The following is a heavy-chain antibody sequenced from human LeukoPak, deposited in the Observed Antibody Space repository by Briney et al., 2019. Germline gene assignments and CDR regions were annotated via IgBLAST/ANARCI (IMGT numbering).Heavy chain of an antibody. CDR2: INPNSGGT. CDR1: GYTFTGYY. Sequence: ASVKVSCKASGYTFTGYYMHWVRQAPGQGLEWMGWINPNSGGTNYAQKFQGRVTMTRDTSISTAYMELSRLRSDDTAVYYCARVGVITTRHYGHYSLDYWGQGTLVTVSS. V-gene: IGHV1-2*02. CDR3: ARVGVITTRHYGHYSLDY. D-gene: IGHD3-22*01. J-gene: IGHJ4*02.